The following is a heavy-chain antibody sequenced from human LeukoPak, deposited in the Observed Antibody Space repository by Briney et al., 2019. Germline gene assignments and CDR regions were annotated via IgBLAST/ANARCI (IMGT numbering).Heavy chain of an antibody. CDR3: ARPRNDILSGFHYYYGLDV. V-gene: IGHV3-74*01. J-gene: IGHJ6*02. CDR2: IXSDGRST. Sequence: SGGSLRLSCAASGFTFSSYWMHWVRQAPGQGLVWVSRIXSDGRSTSYADSVKGRFTISRDNAKNTLYLQMNSLRAEDTAVYYCARPRNDILSGFHYYYGLDVWGQGTTVTVSS. D-gene: IGHD3-9*01. CDR1: GFTFSSYW.